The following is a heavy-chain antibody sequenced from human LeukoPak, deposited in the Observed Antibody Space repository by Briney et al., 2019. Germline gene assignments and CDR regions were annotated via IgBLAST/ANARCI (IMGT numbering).Heavy chain of an antibody. Sequence: GASVKVSCKASGYTFTSYGISWVRQAPGQGLEWMGWISAYNGNTNYAQKLQGRVTMTTDTSTSTAYMELRSLRSDDTAVYYCARDGLSMVVAAINKLENWFDPWGQGTLVTVSS. CDR3: ARDGLSMVVAAINKLENWFDP. V-gene: IGHV1-18*01. CDR1: GYTFTSYG. CDR2: ISAYNGNT. J-gene: IGHJ5*02. D-gene: IGHD2-15*01.